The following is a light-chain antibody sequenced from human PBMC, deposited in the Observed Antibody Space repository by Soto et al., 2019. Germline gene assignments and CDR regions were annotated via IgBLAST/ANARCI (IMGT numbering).Light chain of an antibody. CDR3: QQYYSTPPIT. Sequence: DVVMTQSPYSLAVSLGERATLNCKSSQSVLYSSNNKNYLAWYQQKPGQPPKLLIYWASTRESGVPDRFSGSGSGTDFTLTISSLQAEDVAVYYCQQYYSTPPITFGQGTRLEIK. CDR2: WAS. J-gene: IGKJ5*01. V-gene: IGKV4-1*01. CDR1: QSVLYSSNNKNY.